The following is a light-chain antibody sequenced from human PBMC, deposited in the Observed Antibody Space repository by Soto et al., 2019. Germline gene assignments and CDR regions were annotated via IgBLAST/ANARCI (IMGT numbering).Light chain of an antibody. V-gene: IGKV1-27*01. CDR1: QGIGNS. Sequence: DIQMSQSPSSLSASVRDRVTITCRASQGIGNSLAWYQQKPGKVPELLIYAASTLQSGVPSRFSGSGSGTDFTLTISSLPPEDVATYHCQKYNSAPYTFGQGTKLEIK. J-gene: IGKJ2*01. CDR3: QKYNSAPYT. CDR2: AAS.